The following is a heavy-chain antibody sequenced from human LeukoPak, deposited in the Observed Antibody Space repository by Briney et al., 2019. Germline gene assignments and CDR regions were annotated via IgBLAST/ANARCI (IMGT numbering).Heavy chain of an antibody. J-gene: IGHJ3*02. CDR1: GYTFTSYG. Sequence: ASVKVSCKASGYTFTSYGISWVRQAPGQGLEWMGWISAYNGNTNYAQKLQGRVTMTTDTSTSTAYMELRSLRSDDTAVYYCASTHYYDSSGYLDAFDIWGQGTMVTVSS. CDR2: ISAYNGNT. V-gene: IGHV1-18*01. D-gene: IGHD3-22*01. CDR3: ASTHYYDSSGYLDAFDI.